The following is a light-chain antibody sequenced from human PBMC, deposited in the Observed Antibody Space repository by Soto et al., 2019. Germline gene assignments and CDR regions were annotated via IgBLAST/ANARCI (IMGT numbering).Light chain of an antibody. V-gene: IGKV1-6*01. CDR2: AAS. J-gene: IGKJ1*01. CDR3: LQDYYYPRT. Sequence: AIQLTQSPYSLSASVGDIVTITCRASQGIRNDLGWYQQKPGKAPKLLMYAASSLQSGVPSRFSGSGSGTDFTLTISSLQREDFATYYCLQDYYYPRTFGHGTKVQIK. CDR1: QGIRND.